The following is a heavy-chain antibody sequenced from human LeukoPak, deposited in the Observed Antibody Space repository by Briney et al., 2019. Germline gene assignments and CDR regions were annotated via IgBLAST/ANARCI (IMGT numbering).Heavy chain of an antibody. CDR1: GYAFTSYD. CDR3: ARSGLWSRELGY. Sequence: ASVKVSCKASGYAFTSYDINWVRQATGRGLEWMGWMNPNSGNTGYAQKFQGRVTMTRNTSLSTAYMELSSLRSEDTAVYYCARSGLWSRELGYWGQGTLVTVSS. D-gene: IGHD4/OR15-4a*01. J-gene: IGHJ4*02. CDR2: MNPNSGNT. V-gene: IGHV1-8*01.